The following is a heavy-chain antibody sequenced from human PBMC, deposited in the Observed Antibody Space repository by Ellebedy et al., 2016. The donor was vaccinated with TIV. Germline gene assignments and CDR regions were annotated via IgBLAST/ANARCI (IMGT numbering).Heavy chain of an antibody. J-gene: IGHJ4*02. CDR1: GGSVSSGSYY. CDR2: IYYSGST. V-gene: IGHV4-61*01. Sequence: SETLSLXXTVSGGSVSSGSYYWSWIRQPPGKGLEWIGYIYYSGSTNYNPSLKSRVTISVDTSKNQFSLKLSSVTAADTAVYYCARADYVLYSYGSYYFDYWGQGTLVTVSS. CDR3: ARADYVLYSYGSYYFDY. D-gene: IGHD5-18*01.